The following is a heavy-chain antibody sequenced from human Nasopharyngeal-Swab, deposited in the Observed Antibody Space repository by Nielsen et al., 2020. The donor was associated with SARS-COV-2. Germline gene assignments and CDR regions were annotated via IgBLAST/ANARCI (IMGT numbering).Heavy chain of an antibody. D-gene: IGHD3-3*01. CDR3: ARDGLDYDFWSAYFMDV. CDR2: ISSSRSYI. V-gene: IGHV3-21*01. Sequence: GESLKISCAASGFTFNNYNFNWVRQAPGKGLEWVSSISSSRSYIYYADPVKGRFTISRDNAKSSLYLQMNLLRAEDTAVYYCARDGLDYDFWSAYFMDVWGQGTTVTVSS. J-gene: IGHJ6*02. CDR1: GFTFNNYN.